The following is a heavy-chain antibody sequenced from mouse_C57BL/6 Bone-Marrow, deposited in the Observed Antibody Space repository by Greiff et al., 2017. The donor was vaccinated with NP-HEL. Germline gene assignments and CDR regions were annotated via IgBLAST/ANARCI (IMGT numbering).Heavy chain of an antibody. J-gene: IGHJ4*01. CDR1: GFNIKDYY. CDR3: AREITTVVDYYAMDY. D-gene: IGHD1-1*01. Sequence: VQLQQSGAELVKPGASVKLSCTASGFNIKDYYMHWVQQRPEQGLEWIGRIDPEDGETKYAPKFQGKATITADTSSNTAYLQLSSLTSEDTAVYYCAREITTVVDYYAMDYWGQGTSVTVSS. V-gene: IGHV14-2*01. CDR2: IDPEDGET.